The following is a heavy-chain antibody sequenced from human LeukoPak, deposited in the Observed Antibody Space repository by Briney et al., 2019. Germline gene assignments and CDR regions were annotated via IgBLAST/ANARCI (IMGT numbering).Heavy chain of an antibody. D-gene: IGHD3-16*01. CDR2: IYSNGDT. J-gene: IGHJ5*02. V-gene: IGHV4-4*07. Sequence: TSETLSLTCTVSGGSISNYYWSWIRQPAGKGLEWIGRIYSNGDTNYNPSPKSRLTMSVDTSKNQFSLNLYSVTAADTAVYYCARGGTMGNANWFDPWGQGTLVTVSS. CDR1: GGSISNYY. CDR3: ARGGTMGNANWFDP.